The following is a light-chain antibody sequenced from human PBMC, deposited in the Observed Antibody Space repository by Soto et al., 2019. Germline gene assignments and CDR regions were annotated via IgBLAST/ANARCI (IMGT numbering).Light chain of an antibody. CDR3: QQYENFPVT. J-gene: IGKJ5*01. CDR1: HDIRKY. CDR2: DAS. Sequence: DIQMTQSPSSLSASVGDRVTITCQASHDIRKYLNWYQQKPGKAPKLLIYDASNWETGVPSRFTGSGSGTDFTFTISSLQPEDIATYYCQQYENFPVTFGQGTRLEIK. V-gene: IGKV1-33*01.